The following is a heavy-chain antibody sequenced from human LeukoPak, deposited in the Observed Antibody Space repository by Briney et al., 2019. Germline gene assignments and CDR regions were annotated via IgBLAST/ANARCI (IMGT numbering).Heavy chain of an antibody. CDR2: ISSGSTTI. Sequence: PGGSLRLSCAASGFTFSTYDMTWVRQAPGKGLEWVSYISSGSTTIYSADSVKGRFTISRDNAKKSLYLQMNSLRDEDTAVYYCARANWNDFDYWGQGTLATVSS. CDR1: GFTFSTYD. CDR3: ARANWNDFDY. D-gene: IGHD1-1*01. J-gene: IGHJ4*02. V-gene: IGHV3-48*02.